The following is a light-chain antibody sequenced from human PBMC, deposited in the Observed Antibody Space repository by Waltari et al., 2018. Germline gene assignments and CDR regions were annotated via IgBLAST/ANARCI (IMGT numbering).Light chain of an antibody. J-gene: IGLJ3*02. CDR1: RSEFGLYSL. Sequence: QSALTQSASVSGSPGHPIPISCIGTRSEFGLYSLFSWYQQHPGKAPKLIIYEVNNRPSGVSNRFSGSKSGNTASLTISGLQAEDEADYYCCSYAGTITPWVFGGGTKLTVL. CDR3: CSYAGTITPWV. V-gene: IGLV2-23*02. CDR2: EVN.